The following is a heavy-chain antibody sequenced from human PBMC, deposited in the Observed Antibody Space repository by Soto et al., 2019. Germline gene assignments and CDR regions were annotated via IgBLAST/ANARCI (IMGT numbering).Heavy chain of an antibody. D-gene: IGHD5-12*01. V-gene: IGHV1-69*01. Sequence: QVQLVQSGAEVKKPGSSVKVSCKASGGTFSSYAISWVRQAPGQGLEWMGGIIPILGTANYAQKFQGRVTITADESTSTADMELSSLRSEDTAVYYCAREGIVATSYYYYGMDVWGQGTTVTVSS. CDR3: AREGIVATSYYYYGMDV. J-gene: IGHJ6*02. CDR2: IIPILGTA. CDR1: GGTFSSYA.